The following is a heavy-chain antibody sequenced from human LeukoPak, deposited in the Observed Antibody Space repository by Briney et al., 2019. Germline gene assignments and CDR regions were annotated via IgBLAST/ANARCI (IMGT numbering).Heavy chain of an antibody. CDR2: IRSNGGRT. V-gene: IGHV3-64*01. CDR3: ARVDSSSWTNWFDA. CDR1: GFTFSSYA. D-gene: IGHD6-13*01. Sequence: GESLTLSCAASGFTFSSYAMHWVRQAQGKGREYVSAIRSNGGRTYYANSVTGRFTISRHKSTHPLSLQMGCLRAEGTGISVDARVDSSSWTNWFDAWGQGTLVTVSS. J-gene: IGHJ5*01.